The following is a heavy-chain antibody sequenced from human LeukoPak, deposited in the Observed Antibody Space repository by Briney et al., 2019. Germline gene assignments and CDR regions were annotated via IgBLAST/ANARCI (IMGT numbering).Heavy chain of an antibody. J-gene: IGHJ3*02. D-gene: IGHD2-2*02. CDR1: GGSISSYY. CDR2: IYYSGST. V-gene: IGHV4-59*01. CDR3: ARVSVVVPAAIGDDNFDI. Sequence: SETLSLTCTVSGGSISSYYWSWIRQPPGKGLEWIGYIYYSGSTNYNPSLKSRVTISVDTSKNQFSLKLSSVTAADTAVYYYARVSVVVPAAIGDDNFDIWGQGTMVTVSS.